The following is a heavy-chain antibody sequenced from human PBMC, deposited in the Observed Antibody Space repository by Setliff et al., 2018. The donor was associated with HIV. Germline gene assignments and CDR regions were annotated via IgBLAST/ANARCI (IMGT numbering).Heavy chain of an antibody. V-gene: IGHV3-9*03. D-gene: IGHD6-19*01. J-gene: IGHJ3*02. Sequence: GGSLRLSCAASGFTFDDYAMHWVRQAPGKGLEWVSGISWNSDNKGYADSVKGRFTISRDNAKNSLYLQMNSLRAEDMALYYCAKDVKQWLVPGAFDIWGQGTMVTVSS. CDR3: AKDVKQWLVPGAFDI. CDR2: ISWNSDNK. CDR1: GFTFDDYA.